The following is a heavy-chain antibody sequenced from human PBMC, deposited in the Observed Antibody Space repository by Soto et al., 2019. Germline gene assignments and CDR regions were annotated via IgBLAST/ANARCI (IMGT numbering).Heavy chain of an antibody. CDR2: IWYDGSNK. V-gene: IGHV3-33*06. CDR1: GFTFSSYG. J-gene: IGHJ6*04. Sequence: VGSLRLSCAASGFTFSSYGMHWVRQAPGKGLEWVAVIWYDGSNKYYADSVKGRFTISRDNSKNTLYLQMNSLRAEDTAVYYCAKDRWMVWSEATYRRVAYVCAKGTTVTVSS. D-gene: IGHD1-26*01. CDR3: AKDRWMVWSEATYRRVAYV.